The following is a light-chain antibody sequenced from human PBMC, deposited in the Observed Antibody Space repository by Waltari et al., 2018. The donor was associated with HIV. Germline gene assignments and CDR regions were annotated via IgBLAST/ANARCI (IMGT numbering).Light chain of an antibody. Sequence: SYELTQPPSVSVSPGQTASITCSGDTLGNKYACWYQQKPGQSPVLVIYQDNQRPSGIPERFSGSNSGNTATLTVSGTQAMDEADYYCQAWDSSTDVVFGGGTKLTVL. V-gene: IGLV3-1*01. CDR1: TLGNKY. CDR2: QDN. J-gene: IGLJ2*01. CDR3: QAWDSSTDVV.